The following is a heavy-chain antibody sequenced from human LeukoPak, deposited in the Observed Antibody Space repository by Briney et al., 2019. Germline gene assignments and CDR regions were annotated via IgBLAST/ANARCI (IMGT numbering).Heavy chain of an antibody. Sequence: GESLKISCKGSGYTFANYWIAWVRQWPGKGRGGMGIIYPGDSDTRYSPSFQGQVTISADKAINTAYLQWSSLKASDTAMYYCTRRAYTSDAGDWGQGTLVTVSS. CDR1: GYTFANYW. CDR3: TRRAYTSDAGD. V-gene: IGHV5-51*01. D-gene: IGHD3-16*01. J-gene: IGHJ4*02. CDR2: IYPGDSDT.